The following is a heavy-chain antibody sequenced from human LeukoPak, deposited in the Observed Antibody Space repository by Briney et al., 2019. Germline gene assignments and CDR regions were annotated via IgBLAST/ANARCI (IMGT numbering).Heavy chain of an antibody. CDR2: IYNGVNT. D-gene: IGHD6-19*01. CDR1: GASVSSASY. Sequence: VKPSETLSLTCTVSGASVSSASYWTWIRQPPGKGVEWIAHIYNGVNTYYNPSLKSRVTMSVDTSKNQFSLKLSYVTAADTAVYYCARDYQMYSSGLWYFDLWGRGTLVTV. J-gene: IGHJ2*01. V-gene: IGHV4-61*01. CDR3: ARDYQMYSSGLWYFDL.